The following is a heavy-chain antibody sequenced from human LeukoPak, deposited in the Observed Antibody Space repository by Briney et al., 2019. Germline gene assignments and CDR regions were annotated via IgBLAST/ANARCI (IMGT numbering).Heavy chain of an antibody. V-gene: IGHV3-64*01. CDR2: ISSNGGST. CDR3: AKDRPNYYDSSGHYYRRNGDY. D-gene: IGHD3-22*01. J-gene: IGHJ4*02. CDR1: GFTFSSYA. Sequence: GGSLRLSCAASGFTFSSYAMHWVRQAPGKGLEYVSAISSNGGSTYYANSVKGRFTISRDNSKNTLYLQMGSLRAEDTAVYYCAKDRPNYYDSSGHYYRRNGDYWGQGTLVTVSS.